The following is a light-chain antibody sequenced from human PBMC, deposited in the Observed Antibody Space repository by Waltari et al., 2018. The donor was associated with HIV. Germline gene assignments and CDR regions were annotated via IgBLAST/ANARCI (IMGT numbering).Light chain of an antibody. V-gene: IGLV2-23*02. CDR1: STDVGKYKL. CDR3: CSYAGSSTYI. CDR2: DVT. Sequence: QSALTQPASVSGSRGQSVTIFCNGTSTDVGKYKLLSWYQQSPGKAPKVVIYDVTERPSGVSSRFSASKSGNTASLTISGLQPQDEGDYFCCSYAGSSTYIFGSGTLVTVL. J-gene: IGLJ1*01.